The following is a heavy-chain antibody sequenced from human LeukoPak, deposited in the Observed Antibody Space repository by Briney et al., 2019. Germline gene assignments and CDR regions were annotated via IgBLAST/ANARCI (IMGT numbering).Heavy chain of an antibody. CDR3: ARKYDYYYYGMDV. Sequence: GGSLRLSCAASGFTFSTYWMSWVRQAPGKGLEWVANIKQDGSEKYYVDSVKGRFTISRDNSKNTLYLQMNSLRAEDTAVYYCARKYDYYYYGMDVWGQGTTVTVSS. CDR1: GFTFSTYW. J-gene: IGHJ6*02. V-gene: IGHV3-7*03. CDR2: IKQDGSEK. D-gene: IGHD2/OR15-2a*01.